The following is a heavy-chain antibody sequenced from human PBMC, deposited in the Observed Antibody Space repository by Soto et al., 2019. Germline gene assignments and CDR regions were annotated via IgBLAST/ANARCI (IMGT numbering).Heavy chain of an antibody. CDR1: AGSISSGGTY. J-gene: IGHJ6*02. CDR3: TTQGFGVLHGLVDV. Sequence: SETLSLTCSVSAGSISSGGTYRSWIRQHPGMGLEWIGYIYYSGYTNYHPSLKSRVTISLDTSKNQFSLELTSVTAADAAVYYCTTQGFGVLHGLVDVWGQGTTVTVSS. V-gene: IGHV4-31*03. D-gene: IGHD3-10*01. CDR2: IYYSGYT.